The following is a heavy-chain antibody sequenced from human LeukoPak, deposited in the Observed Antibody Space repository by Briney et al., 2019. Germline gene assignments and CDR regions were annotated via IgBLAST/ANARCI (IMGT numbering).Heavy chain of an antibody. D-gene: IGHD6-19*01. J-gene: IGHJ4*02. V-gene: IGHV4-4*07. CDR2: IVTSGST. CDR1: GGSISGYY. CDR3: ARGKGYSSGWYFDY. Sequence: SETLSLTCTVSGGSISGYYWSWIRQPAGKGLEWIGRIVTSGSTNYNPSLKSRVTMSVDTSKSQFSLKLSSLIAADTAVYYCARGKGYSSGWYFDYWGQGTLVTVSS.